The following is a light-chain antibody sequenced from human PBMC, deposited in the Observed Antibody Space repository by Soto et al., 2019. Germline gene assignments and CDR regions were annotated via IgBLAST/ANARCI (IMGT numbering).Light chain of an antibody. CDR1: QSVSTY. CDR3: QQTYTTPHT. V-gene: IGKV1-39*01. J-gene: IGKJ2*01. Sequence: DIPMTQSPSSLSASVGDRVTISCRASQSVSTYLNWYQQKPGKAPNLLIYASSSLQSGVPSRFSGSGSGTDFTLTISSLQPEDFATYYCQQTYTTPHTFGQGTKLEI. CDR2: ASS.